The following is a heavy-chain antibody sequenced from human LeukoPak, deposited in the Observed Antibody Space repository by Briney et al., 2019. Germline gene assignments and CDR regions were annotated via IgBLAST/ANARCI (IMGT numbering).Heavy chain of an antibody. Sequence: ASVKVSCKASGYTFTGYYMHWVRQAPGQGLEWMGWINPNSGGTNYAQKFQGWVTMTRDTSISTAYMELSRLRSDDTAVYYCARGGYYDSSGYIDYWGQGTLVTVFS. CDR1: GYTFTGYY. V-gene: IGHV1-2*04. D-gene: IGHD3-22*01. CDR3: ARGGYYDSSGYIDY. J-gene: IGHJ4*02. CDR2: INPNSGGT.